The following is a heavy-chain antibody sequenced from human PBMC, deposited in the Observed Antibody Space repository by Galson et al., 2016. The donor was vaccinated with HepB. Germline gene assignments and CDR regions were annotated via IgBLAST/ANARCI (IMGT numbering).Heavy chain of an antibody. V-gene: IGHV3-33*01. Sequence: SLRLSCAASGYTFSSFGMHWVRQAPGKGLEWVALIWYDGTDKYYADSVKGRFTISRDNSKNNVYLQMNSRRAEDTAVYYCARSDRGRITMVRGDSVSGYFEHWGQGILVTVSS. J-gene: IGHJ1*01. D-gene: IGHD3-10*01. CDR2: IWYDGTDK. CDR3: ARSDRGRITMVRGDSVSGYFEH. CDR1: GYTFSSFG.